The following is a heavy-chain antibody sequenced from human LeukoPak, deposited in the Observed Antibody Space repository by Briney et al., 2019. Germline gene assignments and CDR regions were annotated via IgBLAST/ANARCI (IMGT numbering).Heavy chain of an antibody. CDR3: ATTTATSGSSLY. CDR1: PDTFTRYG. J-gene: IGHJ4*02. CDR2: IRAYNGDT. Sequence: GASVTVSCTASPDTFTRYGITWVRQAPGQGLEWMGWIRAYNGDTNYAQKFQGRVTMTAERSTNTAYMELRGLTFDDTAVFYCATTTATSGSSLYWGQGTLVNVAS. V-gene: IGHV1-18*01. D-gene: IGHD6-19*01.